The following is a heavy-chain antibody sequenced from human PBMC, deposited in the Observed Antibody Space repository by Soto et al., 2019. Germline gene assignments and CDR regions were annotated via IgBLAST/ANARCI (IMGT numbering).Heavy chain of an antibody. CDR2: IFHTGNT. Sequence: LETLPHTCTVSGGSSISGKWWSWVRQTPGEGLEWIGEIFHTGNTDYKPSLKSRVSILVDKSKNQFSLNLDSVTAADTAVYYCARNLFDSRGYPPEVWGQGILVTVSS. CDR1: GGSSISGKW. V-gene: IGHV4-4*02. J-gene: IGHJ4*02. D-gene: IGHD3-22*01. CDR3: ARNLFDSRGYPPEV.